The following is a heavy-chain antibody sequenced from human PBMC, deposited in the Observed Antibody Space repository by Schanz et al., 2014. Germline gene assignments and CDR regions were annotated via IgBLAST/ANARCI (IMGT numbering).Heavy chain of an antibody. Sequence: EVHLVESGGGLVKPGGSLRLSCEASGITFSSHSFNWVRQAPGKGLEWISYITYNGGTIYYADSVKGRFTISRDNAKNSLYLEMNSLRAEDTALYYCARDRRNADLDYWGQGTLVTVSS. V-gene: IGHV3-48*01. D-gene: IGHD1-1*01. CDR3: ARDRRNADLDY. CDR2: ITYNGGTI. J-gene: IGHJ4*02. CDR1: GITFSSHS.